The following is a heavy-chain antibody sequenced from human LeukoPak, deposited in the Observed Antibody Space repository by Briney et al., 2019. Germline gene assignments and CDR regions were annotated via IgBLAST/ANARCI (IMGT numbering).Heavy chain of an antibody. Sequence: SETLSLTCTVSGGSISSYYWSWIRQPPGKGLEWIGYIYTSGSTNYNPSLKSRVTISVDTSKNQFSLKLSSVTAADTAVYYCARHGIAAFDYWGQGTLVTVSS. V-gene: IGHV4-4*09. CDR3: ARHGIAAFDY. D-gene: IGHD6-13*01. CDR1: GGSISSYY. CDR2: IYTSGST. J-gene: IGHJ4*02.